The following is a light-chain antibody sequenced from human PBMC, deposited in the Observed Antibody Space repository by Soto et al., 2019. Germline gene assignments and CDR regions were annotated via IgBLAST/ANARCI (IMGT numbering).Light chain of an antibody. CDR2: DAS. J-gene: IGKJ1*01. CDR3: QQRSNWWT. Sequence: EIVLTQSPATLSLSPGERATLSCRASQSVSSYLAWYQQKPGQAPRLLLYDASNRATGIPPRFSGSGSGTDFTLTISGLEPEDFAVYYCQQRSNWWTFGQGTKVDIK. V-gene: IGKV3-11*01. CDR1: QSVSSY.